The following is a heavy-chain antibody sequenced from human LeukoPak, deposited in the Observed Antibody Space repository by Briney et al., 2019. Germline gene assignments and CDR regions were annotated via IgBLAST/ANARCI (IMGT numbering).Heavy chain of an antibody. CDR3: AKSDRASYYYYYMDV. CDR2: IRYDGSNK. D-gene: IGHD3-22*01. CDR1: GFAFRSHA. V-gene: IGHV3-30*02. Sequence: PGGSLRLSCTASGFAFRSHAMHWVRQAPGKGLEWVAFIRYDGSNKYCADSVKGRFTISRDNSKNTLYLQMNSLRAEDTAVYYCAKSDRASYYYYYMDVWGKGTTVTISS. J-gene: IGHJ6*03.